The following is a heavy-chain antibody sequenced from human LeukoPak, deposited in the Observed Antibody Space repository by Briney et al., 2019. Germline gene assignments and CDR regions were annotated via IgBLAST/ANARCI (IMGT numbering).Heavy chain of an antibody. Sequence: SETLSLTCTVSGGSISSYYWSWIRQPPGKGLEWIGYIYYSGSTNYNPSLKSRVTISVDTSKNQFSLKLSSVTAADTAVYYCARETPNWRAFDIWGQGTMVTVSS. J-gene: IGHJ3*02. CDR3: ARETPNWRAFDI. D-gene: IGHD1-1*01. CDR1: GGSISSYY. V-gene: IGHV4-59*01. CDR2: IYYSGST.